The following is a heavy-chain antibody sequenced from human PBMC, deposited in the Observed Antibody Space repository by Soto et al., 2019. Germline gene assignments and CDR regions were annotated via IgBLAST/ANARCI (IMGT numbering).Heavy chain of an antibody. Sequence: EVQLVESGGGLVQPGRSLRLSCAASGFTFDDYAMHWVRQAPGKGLEWVSGISWNSGSIGYADSVKGRFTISRDNAKNSLYLQMNSLRAEDTALYYCAKADKGYCSGGSCADFDYWGQGTLVTVSS. CDR2: ISWNSGSI. CDR1: GFTFDDYA. D-gene: IGHD2-15*01. J-gene: IGHJ4*02. CDR3: AKADKGYCSGGSCADFDY. V-gene: IGHV3-9*01.